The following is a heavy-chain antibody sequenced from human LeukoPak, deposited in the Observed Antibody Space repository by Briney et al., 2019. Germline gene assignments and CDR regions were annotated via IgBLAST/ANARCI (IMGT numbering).Heavy chain of an antibody. CDR1: GFTFSSYW. CDR3: ARDKDVAAAGSDY. CDR2: TKPDGSSK. V-gene: IGHV3-7*01. D-gene: IGHD6-13*01. J-gene: IGHJ4*02. Sequence: PGESLRLSCAASGFTFSSYWMSWVRQAPGKGLEWVANTKPDGSSKYYVDSVKGRFTISRDNAKNSLYLQMNSLRAEDTAVYYCARDKDVAAAGSDYWGQGTLVTVSS.